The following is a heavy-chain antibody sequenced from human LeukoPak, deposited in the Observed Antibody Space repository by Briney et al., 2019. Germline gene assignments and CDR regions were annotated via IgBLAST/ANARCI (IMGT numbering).Heavy chain of an antibody. Sequence: ASVKVSCKASGYTFTGYYMHWVRQAPGQGLEWMGWINPNSGGTNYAQKFQGRVTMTRDTSISTAYMELSRLRSDDTAVYYCARAEDIVVVVAATPHFDYWGQGTLVTVPS. D-gene: IGHD2-15*01. CDR3: ARAEDIVVVVAATPHFDY. CDR2: INPNSGGT. CDR1: GYTFTGYY. J-gene: IGHJ4*02. V-gene: IGHV1-2*02.